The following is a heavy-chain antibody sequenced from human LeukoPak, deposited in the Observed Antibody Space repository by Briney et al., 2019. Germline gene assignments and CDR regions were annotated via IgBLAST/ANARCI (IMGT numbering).Heavy chain of an antibody. Sequence: PSETLSLTSTVSGGSISSYYWSWIRQPPGKGLEWIGYIYYSGSTNYNPSLKSRVTISVDTSKNQFSLKLSSVTAADTAVYYCAILNWNGAFDIWGQGTMVTVSS. D-gene: IGHD1-20*01. CDR3: AILNWNGAFDI. J-gene: IGHJ3*02. CDR2: IYYSGST. V-gene: IGHV4-59*01. CDR1: GGSISSYY.